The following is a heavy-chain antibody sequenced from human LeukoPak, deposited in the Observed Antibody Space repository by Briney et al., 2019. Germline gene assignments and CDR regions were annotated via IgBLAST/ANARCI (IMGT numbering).Heavy chain of an antibody. J-gene: IGHJ6*03. Sequence: SETLSLTCTVSSGSVSNSHYYWAWVRQPPGKGLEWLGSIFYSGNTHYNPSLKSPVTISIDTSKNQFSLKVSSVTAADTAVYYCARRSGWYLDYYYMDVWGKGTTVTVSS. CDR1: SGSVSNSHYY. D-gene: IGHD6-19*01. V-gene: IGHV4-39*07. CDR2: IFYSGNT. CDR3: ARRSGWYLDYYYMDV.